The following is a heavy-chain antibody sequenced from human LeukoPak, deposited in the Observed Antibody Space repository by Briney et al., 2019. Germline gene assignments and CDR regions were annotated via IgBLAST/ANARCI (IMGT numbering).Heavy chain of an antibody. V-gene: IGHV3-23*01. D-gene: IGHD5-18*01. CDR3: AKVVAGYRQYYFDY. CDR1: GFTFSSYA. CDR2: ISGSGGST. Sequence: GGSLRLSCAASGFTFSSYAMSWVRQAPGKGLEWVSAISGSGGSTYYADSVKGRFTISRDNSKNTLYQQMNSLRAEDTAVYYCAKVVAGYRQYYFDYWGQGTLVTVSS. J-gene: IGHJ4*02.